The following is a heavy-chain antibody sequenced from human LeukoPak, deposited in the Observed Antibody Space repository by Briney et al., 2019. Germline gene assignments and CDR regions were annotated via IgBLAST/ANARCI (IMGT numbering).Heavy chain of an antibody. CDR1: GDSTSSDRYY. V-gene: IGHV4-39*02. Sequence: SETLSLTCTVSGDSTSSDRYYGGWVRQPPGKGLEWIGNIYYSGSTYYNPSLKSRVTMSVDTSKNQFFLKLNSVTAADTAVYYCARGRPYSGGYHLDYWGQGTLVTVSS. D-gene: IGHD1-26*01. CDR2: IYYSGST. J-gene: IGHJ4*02. CDR3: ARGRPYSGGYHLDY.